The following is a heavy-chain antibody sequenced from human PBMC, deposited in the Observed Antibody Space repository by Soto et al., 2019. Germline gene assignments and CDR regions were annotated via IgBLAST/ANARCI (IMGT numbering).Heavy chain of an antibody. CDR2: ISYDGSNK. J-gene: IGHJ4*02. Sequence: QVQLGESGGGVVQPGRSLRLSCAASGFTFSSYAMHWVRQAPCKGLEWVAVISYDGSNKYYADSVKGRFTISRDNSKNTLYLQMNSLRAEDTAVYYCAKSVLLWFGGTLDYWGQGTLVTVSS. D-gene: IGHD3-10*01. CDR1: GFTFSSYA. CDR3: AKSVLLWFGGTLDY. V-gene: IGHV3-30-3*01.